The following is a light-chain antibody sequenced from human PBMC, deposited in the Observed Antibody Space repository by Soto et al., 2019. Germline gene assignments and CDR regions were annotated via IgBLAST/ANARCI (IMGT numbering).Light chain of an antibody. Sequence: DIVMTQSPDSLAVSLGERATINCKSSQSVLYSSNNKNYLGWYQQKPGQPPKLLIYWAYTRKPGITGRFSGSTSVQDITITISSLQAEDVAVYHYKQHSSSPRTFGQGTKMEIK. CDR3: KQHSSSPRT. CDR1: QSVLYSSNNKNY. V-gene: IGKV4-1*01. CDR2: WAY. J-gene: IGKJ1*01.